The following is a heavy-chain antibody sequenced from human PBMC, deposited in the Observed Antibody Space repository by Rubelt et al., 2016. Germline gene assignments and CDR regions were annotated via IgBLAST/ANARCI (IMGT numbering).Heavy chain of an antibody. V-gene: IGHV1-18*01. CDR1: GYTFTTYG. J-gene: IGHJ5*02. CDR2: IRTYNDNT. CDR3: ARGYCSSANCLFNWFDP. D-gene: IGHD2-2*01. Sequence: QVQLVQSGAEVKKPGASVKVSCKASGYTFTTYGISWVRQAPGQGLAWMGWIRTYNDNTNYAQKLQGRGTMTTDTSTSTAYMELRSLRSDDTAMYFCARGYCSSANCLFNWFDPWGQGTLVTVSS.